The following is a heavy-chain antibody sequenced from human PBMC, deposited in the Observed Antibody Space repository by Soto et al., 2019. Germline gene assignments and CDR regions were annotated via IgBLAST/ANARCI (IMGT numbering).Heavy chain of an antibody. J-gene: IGHJ3*02. CDR1: GYSFTAYY. CDR3: ARDRWTGTSDAFDI. CDR2: INPNTGVT. Sequence: QVQLVQSGAEVKKPGASVSVSCKASGYSFTAYYIHWVRQAPGQGLEWMGWINPNTGVTNYAQKFQGGVTVTTATSINLVYMEVYRLRSDDTAVYYCARDRWTGTSDAFDIWGQGAMVTVAS. D-gene: IGHD1-7*01. V-gene: IGHV1-2*02.